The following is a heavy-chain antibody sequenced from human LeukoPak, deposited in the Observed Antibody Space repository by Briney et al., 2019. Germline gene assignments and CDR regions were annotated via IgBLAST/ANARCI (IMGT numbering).Heavy chain of an antibody. CDR1: GFTFSSYA. D-gene: IGHD3-16*02. CDR2: ISGSGGST. CDR3: AKGYYDYVWWSYHFDY. Sequence: GGSLRLSCAASGFTFSSYAMSWVRQAPGKGLEWVSAISGSGGSTYYADSVKGRFTISRDNSRDTLYLQMNSLRAEDTAVYYCAKGYYDYVWWSYHFDYWGQGTLVTVSS. J-gene: IGHJ4*02. V-gene: IGHV3-23*01.